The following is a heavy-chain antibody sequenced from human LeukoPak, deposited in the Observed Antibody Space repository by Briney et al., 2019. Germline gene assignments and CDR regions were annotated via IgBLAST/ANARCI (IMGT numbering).Heavy chain of an antibody. CDR2: IHTSGSN. CDR1: GVSISPYY. CDR3: ARLSAAVHLGAFDL. J-gene: IGHJ3*01. Sequence: PSETLSLTCAVSGVSISPYYWAWIRQPPGKGLEWIGYIHTSGSNNQYPSLKSRVTISVDKSKNHFSLRLTSVTAADTAVYYCARLSAAVHLGAFDLWGQGTMVTVSS. V-gene: IGHV4-4*09. D-gene: IGHD3-3*01.